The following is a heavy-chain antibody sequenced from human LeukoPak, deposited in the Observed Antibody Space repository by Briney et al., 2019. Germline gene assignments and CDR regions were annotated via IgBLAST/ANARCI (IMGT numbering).Heavy chain of an antibody. Sequence: SETLSLTCTVSGGSISSYYCSWIRQPAGKGLEWIGRIYTSESTNYNPSLKSRVTMSVDTSKNQFSLKLSSVTAADTAVYYCARDSVYYGSGSYYPDLFDYWGQGALVTVSS. CDR2: IYTSEST. D-gene: IGHD3-10*01. V-gene: IGHV4-4*07. J-gene: IGHJ4*02. CDR1: GGSISSYY. CDR3: ARDSVYYGSGSYYPDLFDY.